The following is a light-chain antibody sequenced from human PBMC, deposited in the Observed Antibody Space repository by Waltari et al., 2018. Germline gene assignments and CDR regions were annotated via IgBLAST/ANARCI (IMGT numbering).Light chain of an antibody. CDR2: DAS. J-gene: IGKJ1*01. Sequence: EIVLTQSPGTLSLYPGERATLSCRASQRVGRYLAWYQQKPGQAPRLLIYDASTRATGIPDRFSGSGSGTDFSLTISRLESEDFAVYYCQKYVNLPATFGQGTKVEIK. V-gene: IGKV3-20*01. CDR1: QRVGRY. CDR3: QKYVNLPAT.